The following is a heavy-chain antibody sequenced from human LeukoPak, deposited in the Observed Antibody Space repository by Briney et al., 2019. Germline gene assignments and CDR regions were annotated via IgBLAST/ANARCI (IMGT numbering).Heavy chain of an antibody. D-gene: IGHD4-4*01. J-gene: IGHJ6*02. Sequence: SETLSLTCTVSGGSISSYYWSWIRQPPGKGLEWIGYIYYSGSTNYNPSLKSRVTISVDTSKNQFSLKLSSVTAADTAVYYCARDGQPYIWGMDVWGQGTTVTVSS. CDR3: ARDGQPYIWGMDV. CDR1: GGSISSYY. V-gene: IGHV4-59*12. CDR2: IYYSGST.